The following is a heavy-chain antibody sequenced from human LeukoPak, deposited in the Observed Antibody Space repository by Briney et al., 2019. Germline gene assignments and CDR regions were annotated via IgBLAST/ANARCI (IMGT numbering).Heavy chain of an antibody. CDR3: AKDMGS. CDR1: GCTFSSYG. J-gene: IGHJ4*02. D-gene: IGHD3-10*01. Sequence: PGRSLRLSCAASGCTFSSYGMHWVRQAPGKGLEWVAVISYDGSNKYYADSVKGRFTISRDNSKNTLYLQMNSLRAEDTAVYYCAKDMGSWGQGTLVTVSS. V-gene: IGHV3-30*18. CDR2: ISYDGSNK.